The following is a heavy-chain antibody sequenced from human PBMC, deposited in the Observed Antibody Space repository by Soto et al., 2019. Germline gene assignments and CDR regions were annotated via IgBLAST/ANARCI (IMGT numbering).Heavy chain of an antibody. D-gene: IGHD5-18*01. V-gene: IGHV4-31*03. CDR1: GGSISSGGYY. CDR2: IYYSGST. J-gene: IGHJ4*02. CDR3: ARGGGYRSPFGY. Sequence: PSETLCLTCTVSGGSISSGGYYWSWIRQRPGKGLEWIGYIYYSGSTYYNPSLKSRVAISIDISKNHLSLELRAVTAADTAVYYCARGGGYRSPFGYWGEGALVTVSS.